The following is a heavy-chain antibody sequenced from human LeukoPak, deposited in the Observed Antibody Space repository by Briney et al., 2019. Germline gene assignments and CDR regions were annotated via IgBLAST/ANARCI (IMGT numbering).Heavy chain of an antibody. V-gene: IGHV3-23*01. CDR3: ASDYYYGSGSYYNALDY. CDR1: GFTFSSYA. D-gene: IGHD3-10*01. J-gene: IGHJ4*02. Sequence: GGSLRLSCAASGFTFSSYAMSWVRQAPGKGLEWVSAISGSGGSTYYADSVKGRFTFSRDNSKNTLYLQMNSLRAEDTAVYYCASDYYYGSGSYYNALDYWGQGTLVTVSS. CDR2: ISGSGGST.